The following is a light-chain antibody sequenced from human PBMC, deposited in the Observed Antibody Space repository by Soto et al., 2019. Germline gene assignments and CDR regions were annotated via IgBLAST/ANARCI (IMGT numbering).Light chain of an antibody. Sequence: IALTQSPGTLSLSPVEGAAPAFRASQTISNTFLAWYQQRPGQAPRLLIYGASGRAAGIPDRFSGSGSGTDFTLSISRLEPEDFAVYYCQQYGTPRSVTFGQGTRLEIK. V-gene: IGKV3-20*01. J-gene: IGKJ5*01. CDR2: GAS. CDR1: QTISNTF. CDR3: QQYGTPRSVT.